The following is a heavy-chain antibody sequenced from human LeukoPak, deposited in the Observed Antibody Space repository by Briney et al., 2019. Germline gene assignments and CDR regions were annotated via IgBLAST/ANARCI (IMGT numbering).Heavy chain of an antibody. D-gene: IGHD2-2*01. Sequence: SETLSLTCSVSGGSFSSGTFYWNWIRQPAGKGLEWIGRIYTSGSTNYNPSLKSRVTISVDTSKNQFSLKLSSVTAADTAVYYCARMRDTAAVHYYFDYWGQGTLVTVSS. CDR1: GGSFSSGTFY. V-gene: IGHV4-61*02. CDR3: ARMRDTAAVHYYFDY. J-gene: IGHJ4*02. CDR2: IYTSGST.